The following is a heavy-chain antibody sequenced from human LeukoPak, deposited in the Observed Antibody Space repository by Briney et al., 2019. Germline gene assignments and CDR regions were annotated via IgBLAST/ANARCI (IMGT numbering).Heavy chain of an antibody. CDR1: GFTFSSYA. CDR2: ISSNGGST. CDR3: ARDQIPYYDFWSGYFPGMDV. D-gene: IGHD3-3*01. Sequence: GGSLRLSCAASGFTFSSYAMHWVRQAPGKGLGYVSAISSNGGSTYYANSVKGRFTISRDNSKNTLYLQMGSLRAEDMAVYYCARDQIPYYDFWSGYFPGMDVWGQGTTVTVSS. J-gene: IGHJ6*02. V-gene: IGHV3-64*01.